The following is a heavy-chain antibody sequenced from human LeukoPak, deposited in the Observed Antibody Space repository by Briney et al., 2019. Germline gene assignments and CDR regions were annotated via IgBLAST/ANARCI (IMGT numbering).Heavy chain of an antibody. CDR1: GFTFSSYS. CDR2: ISSSSSYI. CDR3: AADSGSYYYYMDV. Sequence: PGGSLRLSCAASGFTFSSYSMNWVRQAPGKGLEWVSSISSSSSYIYYADSVKGRFTISRDNAKNSLYLQMNSLRAEDTAVYYCAADSGSYYYYMDVWGKGTTVTVSS. D-gene: IGHD1-26*01. V-gene: IGHV3-21*04. J-gene: IGHJ6*03.